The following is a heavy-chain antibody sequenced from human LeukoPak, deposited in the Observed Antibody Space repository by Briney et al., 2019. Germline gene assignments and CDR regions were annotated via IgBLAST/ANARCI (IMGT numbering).Heavy chain of an antibody. D-gene: IGHD3-22*01. V-gene: IGHV3-23*01. CDR1: GFTFSSYA. J-gene: IGHJ5*02. CDR3: AKDLGNYYDSSGYYYDNWFDP. Sequence: GGSLRLSSAASGFTFSSYAMSWVRQAPGKGLEWVSAISGSGGSTYYADSVKGRFTISRDNSKNTLYLQMNSLRAEDTAVYYCAKDLGNYYDSSGYYYDNWFDPWGQGTLVTVSS. CDR2: ISGSGGST.